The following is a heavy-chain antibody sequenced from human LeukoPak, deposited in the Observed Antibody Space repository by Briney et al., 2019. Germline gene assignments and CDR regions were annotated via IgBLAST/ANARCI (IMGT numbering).Heavy chain of an antibody. CDR1: GFTFSSYS. CDR3: ASSLRFSIYYYYMDV. D-gene: IGHD3-3*01. Sequence: GGSLRLSCAASGFTFSSYSMNWVRQAPGKGLEWVSYISSSITIYYADSVKGRFTISRDNAKNSLYLQMNSLRAEDTAVYYCASSLRFSIYYYYMDVWGKGTTVTVSS. CDR2: ISSSITI. V-gene: IGHV3-48*04. J-gene: IGHJ6*03.